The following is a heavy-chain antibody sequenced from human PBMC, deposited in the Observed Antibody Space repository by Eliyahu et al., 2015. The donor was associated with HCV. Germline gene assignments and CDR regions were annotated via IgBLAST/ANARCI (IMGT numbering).Heavy chain of an antibody. CDR3: ARLWCGSGSYHARNWFDP. V-gene: IGHV5-51*01. D-gene: IGHD3-10*01. Sequence: IGWVRQMPGKGLEWMGIIYPGDSDTRYSPSFQGQVTISADKSISTAYLQWSSLKASDTAMYYCARLWCGSGSYHARNWFDPWGQGTLVTVSP. J-gene: IGHJ5*02. CDR2: IYPGDSDT.